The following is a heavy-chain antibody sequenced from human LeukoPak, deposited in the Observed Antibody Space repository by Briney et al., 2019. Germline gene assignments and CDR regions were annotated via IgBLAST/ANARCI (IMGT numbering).Heavy chain of an antibody. CDR1: GGTFSSYA. D-gene: IGHD2-15*01. J-gene: IGHJ6*03. Sequence: SVKVSCKASGGTFSSYAIIWVRQAPGQGLEWMGGIIPIFGTANYAQKFQGRVTITTDESTSTAYMELSSLRSEDTAVYYCAREGGGHPGIGYYYMDVWGKGTTVTVSS. CDR3: AREGGGHPGIGYYYMDV. CDR2: IIPIFGTA. V-gene: IGHV1-69*05.